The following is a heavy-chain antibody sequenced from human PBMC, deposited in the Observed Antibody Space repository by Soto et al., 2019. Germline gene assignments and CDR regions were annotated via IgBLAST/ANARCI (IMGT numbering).Heavy chain of an antibody. CDR3: ARNRAYSSSLDAFDI. Sequence: QVQLVQSGAEVKKPGSSVKVSCKASGGTFSSYTISWVRQAPGQGLEWMGRIIPILGIANYAQKFQGRVTITADKSTSTAYMELSSLRSEDTAVYYCARNRAYSSSLDAFDIWGQGTMVTVSS. V-gene: IGHV1-69*02. CDR1: GGTFSSYT. D-gene: IGHD6-13*01. CDR2: IIPILGIA. J-gene: IGHJ3*02.